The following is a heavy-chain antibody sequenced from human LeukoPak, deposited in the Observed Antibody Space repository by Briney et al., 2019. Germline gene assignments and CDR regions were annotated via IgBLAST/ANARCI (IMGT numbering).Heavy chain of an antibody. CDR1: GYTFTGYY. CDR3: ARGQKVFWSGYYFDY. Sequence: ASVKVSCKASGYTFTGYYMHWVRQAPGQGLEWMGWINPNSGGTNYARKFQGRVTMTRDTSISTAYMELSRLRSDDTAVYYCARGQKVFWSGYYFDYWGQGTLVTVSS. CDR2: INPNSGGT. V-gene: IGHV1-2*02. J-gene: IGHJ4*02. D-gene: IGHD3-3*01.